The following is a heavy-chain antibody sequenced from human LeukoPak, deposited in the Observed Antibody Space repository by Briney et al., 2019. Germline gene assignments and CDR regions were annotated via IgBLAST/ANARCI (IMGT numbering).Heavy chain of an antibody. CDR1: GGSISSYY. CDR3: ARDRYYDSSGYFKSYYYYYMDV. CDR2: IYTSGST. Sequence: PSETLSLTCTVSGGSISSYYWSWIRQPAGKGLEWIGRIYTSGSTNYNPSLKSRVTMSVDTSKNQFSLKLSSVSAADTAVYYCARDRYYDSSGYFKSYYYYYMDVWGKGTTVTVSS. V-gene: IGHV4-4*07. J-gene: IGHJ6*03. D-gene: IGHD3-22*01.